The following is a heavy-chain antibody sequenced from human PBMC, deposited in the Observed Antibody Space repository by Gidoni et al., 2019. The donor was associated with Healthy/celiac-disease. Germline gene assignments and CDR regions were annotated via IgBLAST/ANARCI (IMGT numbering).Heavy chain of an antibody. V-gene: IGHV4-39*01. Sequence: QLQLQESGPGLVKPSATLSLTCTVPGGSISSSRYYWGWIRQPPGKGLEWSGSIYYSGSTYYNPSLKSRVPISVDTSKNQFSLKLSSVTAADTAVYYCARHSHVLLWFRDEGWFDPWGQGTLVTVSS. CDR3: ARHSHVLLWFRDEGWFDP. J-gene: IGHJ5*02. CDR2: IYYSGST. CDR1: GGSISSSRYY. D-gene: IGHD3-10*01.